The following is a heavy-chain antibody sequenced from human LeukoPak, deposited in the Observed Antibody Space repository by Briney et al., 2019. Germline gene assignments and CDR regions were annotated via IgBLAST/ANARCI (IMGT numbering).Heavy chain of an antibody. D-gene: IGHD2-8*01. J-gene: IGHJ5*02. Sequence: ASVKVSCKASGGTFSSYAISWVRQAPGQGLEWMGRINPRGDATIYAQKFEGRVTMTSDTSTNTVYMEWSSLRSEDTSLYYCARKWSSRDWFDPWGQGTLVTVSA. CDR2: INPRGDAT. CDR1: GGTFSSYA. V-gene: IGHV1-46*01. CDR3: ARKWSSRDWFDP.